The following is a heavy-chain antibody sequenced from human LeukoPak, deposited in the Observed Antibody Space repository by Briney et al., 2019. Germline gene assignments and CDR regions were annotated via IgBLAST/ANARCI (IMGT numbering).Heavy chain of an antibody. D-gene: IGHD2-8*01. J-gene: IGHJ4*02. Sequence: PSETLSLTCTVSGGSISSYYWSWIRQPPGKGLEWIGYIYYSGSTNYNPSLKSRVTISVDTSKNQFSLKLSSVTAADTAAYYCARLQDIVLMVYANWGQGTLVTVSS. CDR2: IYYSGST. CDR1: GGSISSYY. V-gene: IGHV4-59*01. CDR3: ARLQDIVLMVYAN.